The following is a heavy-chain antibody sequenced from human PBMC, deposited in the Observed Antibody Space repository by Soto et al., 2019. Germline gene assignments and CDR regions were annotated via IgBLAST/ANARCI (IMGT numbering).Heavy chain of an antibody. CDR3: ARAIFGVVPSPFDY. J-gene: IGHJ4*02. D-gene: IGHD3-3*01. CDR2: ISSSSSTI. Sequence: GGSLRLSCAASGFTFSSYSMNWVRQAPGKGLEWVSYISSSSSTIYYADSVKGRFTISRDNAKNSLYLQMNSLRAEDTAVYYCARAIFGVVPSPFDYWGQGTLVTVSS. CDR1: GFTFSSYS. V-gene: IGHV3-48*01.